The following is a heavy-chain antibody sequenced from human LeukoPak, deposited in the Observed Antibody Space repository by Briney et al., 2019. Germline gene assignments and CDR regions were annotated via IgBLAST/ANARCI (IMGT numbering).Heavy chain of an antibody. V-gene: IGHV3-11*01. CDR2: ISSSGSTI. CDR3: ARFVVVPAPKSSQVDY. J-gene: IGHJ4*02. D-gene: IGHD2-2*01. CDR1: GFTFSDYY. Sequence: GGSLRLSCAASGFTFSDYYMSWIRQAPGKRLEWVSYISSSGSTIYYADSVKGRFTISRDNAKNSLYLQMNSLRAEDTAVYYCARFVVVPAPKSSQVDYWGQGTLVTVSS.